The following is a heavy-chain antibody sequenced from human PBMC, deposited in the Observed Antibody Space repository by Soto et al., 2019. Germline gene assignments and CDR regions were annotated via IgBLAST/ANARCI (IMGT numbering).Heavy chain of an antibody. D-gene: IGHD6-19*01. CDR1: GYTFTSYE. J-gene: IGHJ4*02. Sequence: QVQLVQSGAEVKKPGASVKVSCKASGYTFTSYEINWVRQATGQGLEWMGWMNPNSGNTGYAQKFPGRVTMTRSTSISTAYMELSSLRSEDTAVYFCARGQSGYSSGWSPNDFWGQGTLVTVSS. CDR3: ARGQSGYSSGWSPNDF. CDR2: MNPNSGNT. V-gene: IGHV1-8*01.